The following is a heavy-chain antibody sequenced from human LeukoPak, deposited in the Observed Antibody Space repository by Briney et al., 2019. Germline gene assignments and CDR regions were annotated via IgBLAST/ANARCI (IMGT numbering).Heavy chain of an antibody. CDR2: IYTGGNT. CDR1: GSTFSSYA. D-gene: IGHD6-13*01. V-gene: IGHV3-53*01. J-gene: IGHJ4*02. CDR3: ARKGGSSWYPFDY. Sequence: GGSLRLSCAASGSTFSSYAMSWVRQAPGKGLEWVSVIYTGGNTFYADSVKGRFTISRDYSKNTLYLQMNSLRAEDTAVYYCARKGGSSWYPFDYWGQGTLVTVSS.